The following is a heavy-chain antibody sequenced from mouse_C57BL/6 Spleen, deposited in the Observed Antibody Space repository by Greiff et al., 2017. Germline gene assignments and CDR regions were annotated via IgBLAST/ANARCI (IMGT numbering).Heavy chain of an antibody. CDR2: IDPSDSET. D-gene: IGHD1-1*01. Sequence: QVQLQQPGAELVRPGSSVKLSCKASGYTFTSYWMHWVKQRPIQGLEWIGNIDPSDSETHYNQKFKDKATVTVDKSSSTAYMQLSSLTSEDSAVYCCARGDYYGSGFEYGGQGTTLTVSS. J-gene: IGHJ2*01. CDR3: ARGDYYGSGFEY. V-gene: IGHV1-52*01. CDR1: GYTFTSYW.